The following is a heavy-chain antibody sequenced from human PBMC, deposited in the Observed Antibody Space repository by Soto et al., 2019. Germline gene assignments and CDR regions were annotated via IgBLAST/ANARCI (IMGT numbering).Heavy chain of an antibody. V-gene: IGHV1-18*01. Sequence: QVHLVQSGPEVKKPGASVKVSCKASGYTFTNYGISWVRQAPGRGLEWMGGISAYNGNTNFAQNLQGRVTMTTDTSTSTASMELRSLRFDDTAVYYCARAGFCSGGSCPPELNWFDPWGQGTLVTVSS. J-gene: IGHJ5*02. CDR2: ISAYNGNT. D-gene: IGHD2-15*01. CDR1: GYTFTNYG. CDR3: ARAGFCSGGSCPPELNWFDP.